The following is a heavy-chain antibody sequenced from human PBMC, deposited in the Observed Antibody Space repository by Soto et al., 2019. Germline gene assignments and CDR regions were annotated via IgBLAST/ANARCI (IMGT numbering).Heavy chain of an antibody. CDR3: AREKYGSSYYYYGMDV. CDR2: INSDGSST. J-gene: IGHJ6*02. CDR1: GFTFNNYW. Sequence: GGSLRLSCVASGFTFNNYWMHWVRQAPGKGLVWVSRINSDGSSTSYADSVKGRFTISRGNAKNTLFLQMNSLRAEDTAVYYCAREKYGSSYYYYGMDVWGQGTTVTVS. V-gene: IGHV3-74*01. D-gene: IGHD6-6*01.